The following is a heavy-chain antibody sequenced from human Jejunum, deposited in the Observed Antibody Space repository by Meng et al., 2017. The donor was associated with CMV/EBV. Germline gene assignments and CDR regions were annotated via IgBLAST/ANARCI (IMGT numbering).Heavy chain of an antibody. CDR3: ARGTWAAAPSDY. J-gene: IGHJ4*02. V-gene: IGHV4-61*03. Sequence: CAVSGGSVSSGSYYWSWIRQPPGKGLEFIGYIYYNGNTNYNPSLMRRVTISPDTSQNHFSLKLTSVTAADTAVYYCARGTWAAAPSDYWGQGFLVTVSS. CDR1: GGSVSSGSYY. D-gene: IGHD1-1*01. CDR2: IYYNGNT.